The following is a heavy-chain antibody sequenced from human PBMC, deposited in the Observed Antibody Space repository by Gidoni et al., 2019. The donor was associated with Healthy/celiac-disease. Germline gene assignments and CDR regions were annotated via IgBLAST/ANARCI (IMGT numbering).Heavy chain of an antibody. D-gene: IGHD6-19*01. Sequence: EVQLVESGGGLVQSGRSLRLSCAASGFTFADYAMHWVRQAPGKGLAWVSGITWNSGRTKYADSVKGRFSISRDNAKNSLYLQMNSLRAEDTAFYYCAKGDEVAGQGYYFDFWGQGTLVTVSS. CDR3: AKGDEVAGQGYYFDF. CDR1: GFTFADYA. V-gene: IGHV3-9*01. J-gene: IGHJ4*02. CDR2: ITWNSGRT.